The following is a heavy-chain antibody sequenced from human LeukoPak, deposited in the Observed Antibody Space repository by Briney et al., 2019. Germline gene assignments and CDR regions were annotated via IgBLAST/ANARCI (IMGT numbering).Heavy chain of an antibody. J-gene: IGHJ4*02. Sequence: GGSLRLSCAASGFTFSSYAMTWVRQAPGEGLEWVSAISPSGGDTYYADSVQGRFSISGDDSKNTLYLQMNSLRAEDTAIYYCAKDGRQRYCSSTSCYPYPPGYFDYWGQGTLVTVSS. CDR3: AKDGRQRYCSSTSCYPYPPGYFDY. D-gene: IGHD2-2*01. V-gene: IGHV3-23*01. CDR2: ISPSGGDT. CDR1: GFTFSSYA.